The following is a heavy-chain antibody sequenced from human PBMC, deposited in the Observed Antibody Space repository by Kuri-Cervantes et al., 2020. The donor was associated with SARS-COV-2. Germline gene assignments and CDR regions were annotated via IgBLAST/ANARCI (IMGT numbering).Heavy chain of an antibody. CDR3: AAPITGTTDYYYYYGMDV. CDR2: IVVGSGNT. Sequence: SVKVSCKASGFTFTSSAMQWVRQARGQRLEWIGWIVVGSGNTNYAQKLQERVTITRDMSTSTAYMELSSLRSEDTAVYYCAAPITGTTDYYYYYGMDVWGQGTTVTVSS. V-gene: IGHV1-58*02. J-gene: IGHJ6*02. D-gene: IGHD1-7*01. CDR1: GFTFTSSA.